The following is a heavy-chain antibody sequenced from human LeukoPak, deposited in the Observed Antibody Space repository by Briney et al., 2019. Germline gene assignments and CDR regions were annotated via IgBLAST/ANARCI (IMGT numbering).Heavy chain of an antibody. CDR1: GFIFNNYW. Sequence: PGGSLRLSCAASGFIFNNYWMSWVRQAPGKGLGWVANINQDGSVKYYVDSVKGRFTISRDNAKNSQYLEMNSLRAEDTGVYYCARIGYSSSSFDYWGQGTLVTVSS. D-gene: IGHD6-6*01. V-gene: IGHV3-7*01. CDR2: INQDGSVK. J-gene: IGHJ4*02. CDR3: ARIGYSSSSFDY.